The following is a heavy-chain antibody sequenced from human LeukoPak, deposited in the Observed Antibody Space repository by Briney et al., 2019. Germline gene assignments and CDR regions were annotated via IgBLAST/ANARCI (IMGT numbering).Heavy chain of an antibody. Sequence: GGSLRLSCAASGFTFSSYGMHWVRQAPGKGLEWVAVISYDGSNKYYADSVKGRFTISRDNSKNTLYPQMNSLRAEDTAVYYCAKGRSMITPDVWGKGTTVTVSS. CDR2: ISYDGSNK. D-gene: IGHD5/OR15-5a*01. V-gene: IGHV3-30*18. CDR1: GFTFSSYG. CDR3: AKGRSMITPDV. J-gene: IGHJ6*04.